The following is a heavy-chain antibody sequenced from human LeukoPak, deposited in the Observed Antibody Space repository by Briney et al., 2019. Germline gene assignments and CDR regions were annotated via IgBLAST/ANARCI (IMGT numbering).Heavy chain of an antibody. Sequence: GGALRLTCAASGFTFSTYAMSWVRHAPGRGLEWGSSLTSSGGSTDYADSVRGRFTISRDNSRNTLSLQMNSLRVEDTAVYYCAKFFYDSNTYSFDSWGHGTLVTVSS. CDR2: LTSSGGST. D-gene: IGHD3-22*01. CDR3: AKFFYDSNTYSFDS. J-gene: IGHJ4*01. CDR1: GFTFSTYA. V-gene: IGHV3-23*01.